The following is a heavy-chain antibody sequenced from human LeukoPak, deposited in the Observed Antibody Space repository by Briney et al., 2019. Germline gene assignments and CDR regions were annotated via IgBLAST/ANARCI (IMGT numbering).Heavy chain of an antibody. Sequence: ASVKVSCKASGGTFSSYAISWVRQAPGQGLEWMGRIIPILGIANYAQKFQGRVTITADKSTSTAYMELSSLRSEDTAVYYCARDPRYCSSTSCYVGGWFDPWGQGTLVTVSS. D-gene: IGHD2-2*01. CDR2: IIPILGIA. V-gene: IGHV1-69*04. CDR1: GGTFSSYA. J-gene: IGHJ5*02. CDR3: ARDPRYCSSTSCYVGGWFDP.